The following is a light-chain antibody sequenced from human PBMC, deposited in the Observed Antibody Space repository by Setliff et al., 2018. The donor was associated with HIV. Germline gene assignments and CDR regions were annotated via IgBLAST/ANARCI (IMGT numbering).Light chain of an antibody. CDR3: CSNTGSNTYV. CDR2: QAT. CDR1: SSDVGGYNY. Sequence: QSALAQPASVSGSPGQSIIISCTGTSSDVGGYNYVSWYQQHPGKAPKLMIYQATKRPSGVSNRFSGSKSGNTASLTISGLQAEDEADYYRCSNTGSNTYVFGTGTKVTVL. V-gene: IGLV2-14*01. J-gene: IGLJ1*01.